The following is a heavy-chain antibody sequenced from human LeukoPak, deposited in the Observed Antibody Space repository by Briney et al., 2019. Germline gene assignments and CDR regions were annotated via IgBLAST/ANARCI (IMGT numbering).Heavy chain of an antibody. CDR3: ARDLSYGMDV. J-gene: IGHJ6*02. CDR2: INRDGSST. V-gene: IGHV3-74*01. Sequence: GGSLRLSCAASGFTFSSNWMHWVRQAPGKGLVWVSRINRDGSSTTYADSVKGRFTISRDNAKSTLYLQMNSLRAEDTAVYYRARDLSYGMDVWGQGTTVTVSS. CDR1: GFTFSSNW.